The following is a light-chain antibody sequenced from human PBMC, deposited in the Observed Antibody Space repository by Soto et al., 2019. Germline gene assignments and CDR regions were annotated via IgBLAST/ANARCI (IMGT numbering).Light chain of an antibody. CDR1: SSDVGTYEY. J-gene: IGLJ2*01. Sequence: SALTQPASVSGSPGQSITISCTGTSSDVGTYEYVSWYQHHPGKAPKLMIYDVSNRPSGVADRFSGSKSGNTASLTISGLQAEDEADYYCRSYASNGDVLFGGGTKLTVL. V-gene: IGLV2-14*03. CDR2: DVS. CDR3: RSYASNGDVL.